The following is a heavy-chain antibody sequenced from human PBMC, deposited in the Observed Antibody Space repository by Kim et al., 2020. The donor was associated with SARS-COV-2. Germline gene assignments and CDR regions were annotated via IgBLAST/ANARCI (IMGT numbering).Heavy chain of an antibody. J-gene: IGHJ4*02. CDR3: AREEESLSSSSVY. D-gene: IGHD6-6*01. Sequence: YAQKFQGRVTITADESTSTAYMELSSLRSEDTAVYYCAREEESLSSSSVYWGQGTLVTVSS. V-gene: IGHV1-69*01.